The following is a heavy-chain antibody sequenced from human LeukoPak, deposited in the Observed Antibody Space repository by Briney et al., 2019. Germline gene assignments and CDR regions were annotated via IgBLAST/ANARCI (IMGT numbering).Heavy chain of an antibody. D-gene: IGHD3-3*01. CDR2: INPNSGGT. J-gene: IGHJ3*02. CDR3: AREPETYDFWSGPRAFDI. CDR1: GYTFTGYY. V-gene: IGHV1-2*02. Sequence: ASVKVSCKASGYTFTGYYMHWVRQAPGQGLEWMGWINPNSGGTNYAQKFQGRVTMTRDTSISTAYMELSRLRSDDTAVYYCAREPETYDFWSGPRAFDIWGQGTMVTVSS.